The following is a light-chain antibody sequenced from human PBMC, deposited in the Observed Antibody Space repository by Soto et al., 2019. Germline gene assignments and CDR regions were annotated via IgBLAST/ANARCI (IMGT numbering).Light chain of an antibody. V-gene: IGLV2-23*01. Sequence: QSARAQPASVSGSPGQSITISCTGTSGFVGSFSLVSWYQQRPGKAPKVMISEGHRRPSGVPDRFSGSTSVNPASLTISGLQADDEADYYCCLYIGATTYVFGTGTKVTVL. CDR3: CLYIGATTYV. CDR2: EGH. J-gene: IGLJ1*01. CDR1: SGFVGSFSL.